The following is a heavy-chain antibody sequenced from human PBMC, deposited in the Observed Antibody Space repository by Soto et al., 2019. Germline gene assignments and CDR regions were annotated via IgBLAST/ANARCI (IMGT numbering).Heavy chain of an antibody. CDR1: GGSISSYY. CDR3: ASAMQYNWFDP. D-gene: IGHD2-2*01. J-gene: IGHJ5*02. V-gene: IGHV4-59*01. Sequence: SETLPLTCTVSGGSISSYYWRWIRQPPGKGLEWIGYIYYSGSTNYNPSLKSRVTISVDTSKNQFSLKLSSVTAADTAVYYCASAMQYNWFDPWGQGTLVTVSS. CDR2: IYYSGST.